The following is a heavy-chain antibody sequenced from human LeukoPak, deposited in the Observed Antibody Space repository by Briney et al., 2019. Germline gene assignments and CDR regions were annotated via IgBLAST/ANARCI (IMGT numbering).Heavy chain of an antibody. CDR1: GFTFSGYS. CDR2: ISSSSSTI. Sequence: GGSLRLSCAASGFTFSGYSMNWVRQPPGKGLEWVSYISSSSSTIYYADSVKGRFTISRDNAKNSLYLQMNSLRAEDTAVYYCARDPSRGYNYGYGDYWGQGTLVIVSS. CDR3: ARDPSRGYNYGYGDY. V-gene: IGHV3-48*01. J-gene: IGHJ4*02. D-gene: IGHD5-18*01.